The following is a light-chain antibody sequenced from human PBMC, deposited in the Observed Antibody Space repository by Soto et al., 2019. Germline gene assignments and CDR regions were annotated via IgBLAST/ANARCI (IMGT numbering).Light chain of an antibody. CDR1: QSFSSSY. Sequence: EIVMTQSPATLSLSPGERATLSRRASQSFSSSYLAWYQQKPGQAPRLLIYAASTTATGSPTRFTCSGSGTGITLTISSREPEDLAFEDCQRRNNWPRALTFGEGTKVDIK. V-gene: IGKV3D-20*02. CDR2: AAS. CDR3: QRRNNWPRALT. J-gene: IGKJ4*01.